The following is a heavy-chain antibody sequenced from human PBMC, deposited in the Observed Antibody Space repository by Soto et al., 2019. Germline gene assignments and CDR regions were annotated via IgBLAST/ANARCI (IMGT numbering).Heavy chain of an antibody. J-gene: IGHJ4*02. D-gene: IGHD2-2*01. Sequence: GGSLRLSCAASGFTFSSYAMSWVRQAPGKGLEWVSAISGSGGSTYYADSVKGRFTISRDNSKNTLYLQMNTLRAEDTAVYYCAKDRMPLWVSYFDHLGQGTLVTVPS. CDR2: ISGSGGST. V-gene: IGHV3-23*01. CDR1: GFTFSSYA. CDR3: AKDRMPLWVSYFDH.